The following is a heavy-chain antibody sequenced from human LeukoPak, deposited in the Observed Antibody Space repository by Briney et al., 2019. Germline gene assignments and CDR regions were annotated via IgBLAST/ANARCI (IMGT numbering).Heavy chain of an antibody. CDR2: INPNSGGT. D-gene: IGHD3-22*01. Sequence: ASVKVSCKASGGSFSSYAFTWVRQAPGQGLEWMGWINPNSGGTNYAQKFQGRVTMTRDTSISTAYMELSRLRSDDTAVYYCARDERYDSSGYPFDYWGQGTLVTVSS. CDR1: GGSFSSYA. CDR3: ARDERYDSSGYPFDY. V-gene: IGHV1-2*02. J-gene: IGHJ4*02.